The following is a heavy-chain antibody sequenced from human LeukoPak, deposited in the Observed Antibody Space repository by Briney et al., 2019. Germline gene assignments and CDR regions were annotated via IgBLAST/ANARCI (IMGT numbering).Heavy chain of an antibody. J-gene: IGHJ5*02. V-gene: IGHV3-48*02. CDR2: ISSSSGAT. CDR1: GFTFSNYN. CDR3: AAYSTYAYWFDP. D-gene: IGHD4-11*01. Sequence: PGGSLRLSCTASGFTFSNYNMNWVRQAPGKGVEWVSYISSSSGATYYADSVKGRFTISRDNAKNSLYLQMNSLTDEDTAVYYCAAYSTYAYWFDPWGQGTLVTVSS.